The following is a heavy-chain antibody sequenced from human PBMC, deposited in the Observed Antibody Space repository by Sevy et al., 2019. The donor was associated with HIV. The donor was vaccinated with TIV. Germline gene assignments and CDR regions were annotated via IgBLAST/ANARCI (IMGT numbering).Heavy chain of an antibody. CDR3: AREIIGYGSGRFFDY. CDR1: GGSISNYY. V-gene: IGHV4-59*13. Sequence: SETLSLTCTVSGGSISNYYWSWIRQPPGKGLEWIGYIYYSGTANYNPSLKSRVTILVDTSKNQFSLKLNSVTAADTAVYYGAREIIGYGSGRFFDYWGQGSLVTVSS. CDR2: IYYSGTA. D-gene: IGHD3-10*01. J-gene: IGHJ4*02.